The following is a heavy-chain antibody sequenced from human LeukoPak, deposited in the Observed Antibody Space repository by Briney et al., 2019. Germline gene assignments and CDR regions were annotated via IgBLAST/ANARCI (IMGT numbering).Heavy chain of an antibody. J-gene: IGHJ3*02. CDR3: ARGPSHGAFDI. CDR1: GYTFTDYF. CDR2: INPNSGGT. Sequence: ASVKVSCKTSGYTFTDYFLHWLRQAPGQGLEWMGWINPNSGGTNYAQIFQGRVTMTRDTSISTVYMGLSSLKSDDTAVYYCARGPSHGAFDIWGQGTMVTVSS. V-gene: IGHV1-2*02.